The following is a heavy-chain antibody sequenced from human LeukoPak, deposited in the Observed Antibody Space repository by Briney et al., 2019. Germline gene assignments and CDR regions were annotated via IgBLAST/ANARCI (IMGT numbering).Heavy chain of an antibody. Sequence: GGSLRLSCAASGFTVSSNYMNWVRQAPGTGLEWVSVIYSGGSTYYADSVKGRFTISRHNSKNTLYLQMNSLRAEDTAVYYCARAGDYDFWSMDVWGQGTTVTVPS. D-gene: IGHD3-3*01. V-gene: IGHV3-53*04. CDR1: GFTVSSNY. J-gene: IGHJ6*02. CDR3: ARAGDYDFWSMDV. CDR2: IYSGGST.